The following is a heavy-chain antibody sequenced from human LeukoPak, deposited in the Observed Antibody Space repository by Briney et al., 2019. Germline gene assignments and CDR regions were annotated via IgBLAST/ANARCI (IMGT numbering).Heavy chain of an antibody. CDR1: GGTFSSYA. V-gene: IGHV1-69*05. Sequence: GASVKVSCKASGGTFSSYAISWVRQAPGQGLEWMGRIIPIFGTANYAQKFQGRVTITTDESTSTAYMERSSLRSEDTAVYYCARDTRSGYSRWGQGTLVTVSS. CDR2: IIPIFGTA. J-gene: IGHJ4*02. CDR3: ARDTRSGYSR. D-gene: IGHD3-22*01.